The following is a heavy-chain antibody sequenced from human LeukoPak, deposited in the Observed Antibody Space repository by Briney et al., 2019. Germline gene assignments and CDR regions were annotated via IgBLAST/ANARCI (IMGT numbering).Heavy chain of an antibody. CDR3: ARAIYDFWSGSVSDFDY. V-gene: IGHV4-39*07. CDR1: GGSISSSSYY. D-gene: IGHD3-3*01. J-gene: IGHJ4*02. Sequence: SETLSLTRTVSGGSISSSSYYWGWIRQPPGKGLEWIGSIYYSGSTYYNPSLKSRVTISVDTSKNQFSLKLSSVTAADTAVYYCARAIYDFWSGSVSDFDYWGQGTLVTVSS. CDR2: IYYSGST.